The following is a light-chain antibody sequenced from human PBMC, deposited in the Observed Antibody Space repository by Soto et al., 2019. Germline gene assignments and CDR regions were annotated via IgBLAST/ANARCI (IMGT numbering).Light chain of an antibody. CDR1: SSDVGAYNY. CDR2: EVS. CDR3: SSYTGSHSRDNLVV. Sequence: QSALTQPPSASGSPGQSVTISCTGTSSDVGAYNYVSWYQQHPGKAPKLMIYEVSKRPSGVPDRFSGSTSGNTASLTVSGLQAEDEADYYCSSYTGSHSRDNLVVFGGGTKLTVL. V-gene: IGLV2-8*01. J-gene: IGLJ3*02.